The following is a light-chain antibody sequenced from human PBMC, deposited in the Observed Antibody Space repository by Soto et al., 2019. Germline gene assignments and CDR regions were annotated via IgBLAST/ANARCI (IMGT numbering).Light chain of an antibody. V-gene: IGLV1-47*01. CDR1: SSNIGSNF. CDR3: VAWDDSLNGPVV. CDR2: RNN. J-gene: IGLJ2*01. Sequence: QSVLTQPPSASGTPGQRVNISCSGSSSNIGSNFVYWYQQLPGTAPKLLIYRNNQRPSGVPDRFSGSKSGTSASLAISGLRSEDEADYYCVAWDDSLNGPVVFGGGTKVTVL.